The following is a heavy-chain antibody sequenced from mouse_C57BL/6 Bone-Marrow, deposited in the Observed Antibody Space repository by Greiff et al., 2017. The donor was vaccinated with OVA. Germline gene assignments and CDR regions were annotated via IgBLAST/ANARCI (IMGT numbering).Heavy chain of an antibody. CDR3: ARYLGSFWYFDF. D-gene: IGHD3-3*01. CDR1: GFTFSSYA. V-gene: IGHV5-4*03. Sequence: EVKLVESGGGLVKPGGSLKLSCAASGFTFSSYAMSWVRQTPEKRLEWVATISDGGSYTYYPDNVKGRFTLSRDNAKNNPYLQLSSLTSEDAAMYYCARYLGSFWYFDFWGTGTTLTVSS. CDR2: ISDGGSYT. J-gene: IGHJ1*03.